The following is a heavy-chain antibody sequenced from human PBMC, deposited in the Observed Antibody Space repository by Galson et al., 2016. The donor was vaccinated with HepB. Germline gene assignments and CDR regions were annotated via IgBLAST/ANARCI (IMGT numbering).Heavy chain of an antibody. CDR2: IFWDGDT. Sequence: PALVKPTQTLTLTCSFSGFSLTADGVGVAWIRQPPGKALEWLAVIFWDGDTRYTPSLKNRLAVTRDTSKDQVVLTLTDLDPMDTATYYCAHRQHVAVRRLGLFFDYWGPGTAVTVSS. CDR1: GFSLTADGVG. D-gene: IGHD3/OR15-3a*01. V-gene: IGHV2-5*02. J-gene: IGHJ4*02. CDR3: AHRQHVAVRRLGLFFDY.